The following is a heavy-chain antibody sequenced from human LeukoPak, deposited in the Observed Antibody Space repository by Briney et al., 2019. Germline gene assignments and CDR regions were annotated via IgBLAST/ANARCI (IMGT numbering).Heavy chain of an antibody. Sequence: SVKVSCKASGGTFSSYAISWVRQAPGQGLEWMGGIIPIFGTANYAQKFQGRVTITADESTSTAYMELSSLRSEDTAVYYCARTVPEYSSSSLFDPWGQGTLVTVSS. D-gene: IGHD6-6*01. CDR1: GGTFSSYA. V-gene: IGHV1-69*13. CDR3: ARTVPEYSSSSLFDP. J-gene: IGHJ5*02. CDR2: IIPIFGTA.